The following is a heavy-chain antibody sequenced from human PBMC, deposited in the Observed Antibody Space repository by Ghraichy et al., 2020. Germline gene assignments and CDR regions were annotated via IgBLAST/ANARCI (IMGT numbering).Heavy chain of an antibody. Sequence: SETLSLTCTVSGDSLSSGYNYWAWVRQPPGGGLERIGSIYYVGSASYNPSLKSRVTIFVDTSKKQILLRLTSVTVADTAVYYCARNSSSSPGRPAGAFDLWGQGKMVSVSS. V-gene: IGHV4-39*01. D-gene: IGHD6-13*01. CDR2: IYYVGSA. J-gene: IGHJ3*01. CDR3: ARNSSSSPGRPAGAFDL. CDR1: GDSLSSGYNY.